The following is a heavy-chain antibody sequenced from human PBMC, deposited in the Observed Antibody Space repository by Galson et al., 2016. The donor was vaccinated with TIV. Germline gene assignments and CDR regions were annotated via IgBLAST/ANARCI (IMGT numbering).Heavy chain of an antibody. CDR1: GATFNKYA. Sequence: SVKVSCKASGATFNKYAISWVRQAPGQGLEWMGGIIPIFGTANYAQKFQGRVTITADEFPSAAYMELNSLRSEDTAVYYCARGSGDTYYYYFGMDVWGQGTTVTVPS. V-gene: IGHV1-69*13. CDR2: IIPIFGTA. CDR3: ARGSGDTYYYYFGMDV. D-gene: IGHD4-17*01. J-gene: IGHJ6*02.